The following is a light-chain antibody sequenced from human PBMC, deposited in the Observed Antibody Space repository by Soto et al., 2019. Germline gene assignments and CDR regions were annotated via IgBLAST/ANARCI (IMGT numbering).Light chain of an antibody. V-gene: IGKV3-15*01. J-gene: IGKJ1*01. CDR3: QQYNNWPPWT. Sequence: EIVMTQSPATLSVSPGDRATLSCRASQSVSSNLAWYQQKPGQAPMLLIYGASNRATGIPARFSSGGSGTEFTLTISSLQSEDFAVYYCQQYNNWPPWTFGQGTQVEIK. CDR1: QSVSSN. CDR2: GAS.